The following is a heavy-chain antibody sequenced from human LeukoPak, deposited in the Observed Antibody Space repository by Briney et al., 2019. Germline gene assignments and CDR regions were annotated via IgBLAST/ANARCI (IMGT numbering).Heavy chain of an antibody. D-gene: IGHD2/OR15-2a*01. CDR1: GFTFSSYS. Sequence: PGGSLRLSCAASGFTFSSYSMNWVRQAPGKGLEWVSSITSSGRYIYYADSVKRRFTISSDNYDNSLYQQMDSLTADSAAVYYCKRKTSQRDFLVYDWGRGTRVALPP. J-gene: IGHJ4*02. V-gene: IGHV3-21*01. CDR3: KRKTSQRDFLVYD. CDR2: ITSSGRYI.